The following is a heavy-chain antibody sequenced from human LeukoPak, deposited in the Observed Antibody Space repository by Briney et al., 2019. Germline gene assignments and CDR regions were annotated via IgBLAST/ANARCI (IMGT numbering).Heavy chain of an antibody. Sequence: SETLSLTCTVSGGSNSSYYWSWIRQPPGKGLEWIGYIYYSGSTNYNPSLKSRVTISVDTSKNQFSLKLSSVTAADTAVYYCARVTYYYDSSGYSSWFDPWGQGTLVTVSS. V-gene: IGHV4-59*01. J-gene: IGHJ5*02. CDR2: IYYSGST. D-gene: IGHD3-22*01. CDR3: ARVTYYYDSSGYSSWFDP. CDR1: GGSNSSYY.